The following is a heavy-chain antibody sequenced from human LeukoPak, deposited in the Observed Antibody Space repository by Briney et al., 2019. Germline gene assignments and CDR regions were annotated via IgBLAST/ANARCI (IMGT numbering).Heavy chain of an antibody. Sequence: GGSLRLSCAASGFTFSTYEMNWLRQAPGKGLEWVSHISGSGGAIYYADSVKGRFTISRDNAKNSLYLQMNSLRAEDTAVYYCARRYCSSTYCTLDYWGEGTLVTVSS. CDR1: GFTFSTYE. CDR3: ARRYCSSTYCTLDY. V-gene: IGHV3-48*03. D-gene: IGHD2-2*01. J-gene: IGHJ4*02. CDR2: ISGSGGAI.